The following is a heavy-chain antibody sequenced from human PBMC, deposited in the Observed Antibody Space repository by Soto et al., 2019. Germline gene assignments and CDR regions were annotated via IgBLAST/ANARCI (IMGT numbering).Heavy chain of an antibody. J-gene: IGHJ4*02. CDR1: GFDFTYYA. CDR3: AKDEGVGGTLGLFDY. Sequence: QVQLVESGGGAVQPGESLRLSCVASGFDFTYYAMHWVRQAPGKGLESVAVMSRDGSKIHHTDSVKGRFTNSRDNSKNTLYLQMNSLRKEDTAVYFYAKDEGVGGTLGLFDYWGQGTLVSVSS. V-gene: IGHV3-30*18. CDR2: MSRDGSKI. D-gene: IGHD1-26*01.